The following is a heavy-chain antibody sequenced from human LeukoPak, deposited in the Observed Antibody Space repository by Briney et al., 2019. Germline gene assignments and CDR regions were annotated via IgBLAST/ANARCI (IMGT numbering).Heavy chain of an antibody. Sequence: SETLSLTCAVYGESFSGYYWTWIRQPPGKGLEWIGEINHSGSTNYNPSLKSRVTISLDTSKNQFSLRLSSVTAADTAVYYCARGYGGIYYYYMDVWGKGTTVTVSS. D-gene: IGHD3-16*01. J-gene: IGHJ6*03. CDR3: ARGYGGIYYYYMDV. CDR2: INHSGST. V-gene: IGHV4-34*01. CDR1: GESFSGYY.